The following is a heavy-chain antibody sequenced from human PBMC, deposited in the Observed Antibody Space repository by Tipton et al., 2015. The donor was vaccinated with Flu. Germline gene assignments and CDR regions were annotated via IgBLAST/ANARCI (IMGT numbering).Heavy chain of an antibody. CDR2: INEDGSEK. CDR3: VRGSGWLDP. Sequence: SLRLSCAASGFTLTGYWMTWVRQAPGKGLEWVATINEDGSEKYSVDSVKGRFSISRDNAKKSVYLQMNSLMAEDTAIYYCVRGSGWLDPWGQGTLVTVSS. CDR1: GFTLTGYW. V-gene: IGHV3-7*01. J-gene: IGHJ5*02.